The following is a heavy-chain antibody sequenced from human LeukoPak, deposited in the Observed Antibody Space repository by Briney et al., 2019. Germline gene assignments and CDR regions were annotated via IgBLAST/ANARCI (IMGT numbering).Heavy chain of an antibody. D-gene: IGHD4-17*01. J-gene: IGHJ4*02. CDR1: GYTFIGYY. Sequence: AASVKVSXKASGYTFIGYYMHWVRQAPGQGLEWMGRINPNSGGTDYAQKFQGRVTMTRDTSISTAYLEFSRLRSDDTAVYYSARDWSMTTLDYWGQGTLVTVSS. V-gene: IGHV1-2*06. CDR2: INPNSGGT. CDR3: ARDWSMTTLDY.